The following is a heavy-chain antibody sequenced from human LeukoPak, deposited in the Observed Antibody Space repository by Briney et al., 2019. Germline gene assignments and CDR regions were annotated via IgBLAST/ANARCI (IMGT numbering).Heavy chain of an antibody. Sequence: ASVKVSCKASGYTFTSYAMHWVRQAPGQRLEWMGWINAGNGNTKYSQKFQGRVTITRDTSASTAYMELSSLRSEDTAVYYCARELVVVVPAASNWFDPWGQGTLVTVSS. CDR1: GYTFTSYA. D-gene: IGHD2-2*01. CDR3: ARELVVVVPAASNWFDP. V-gene: IGHV1-3*01. J-gene: IGHJ5*02. CDR2: INAGNGNT.